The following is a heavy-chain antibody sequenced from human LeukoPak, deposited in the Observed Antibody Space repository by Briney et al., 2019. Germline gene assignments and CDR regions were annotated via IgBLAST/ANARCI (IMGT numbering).Heavy chain of an antibody. CDR3: ARATMMYYYYYMDV. CDR1: GYTFTNYD. J-gene: IGHJ6*03. CDR2: MNPNSGNT. Sequence: ASVKVSCKASGYTFTNYDINWVRQATGQGLEWMGWMNPNSGNTGYAQQFQGRGTMTRNTSISTAYMELSSLRSEDTAVYYCARATMMYYYYYMDVWGKGTTVTVS. D-gene: IGHD5-24*01. V-gene: IGHV1-8*01.